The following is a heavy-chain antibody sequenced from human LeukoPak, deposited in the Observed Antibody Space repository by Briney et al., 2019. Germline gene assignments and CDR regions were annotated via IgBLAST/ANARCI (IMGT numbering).Heavy chain of an antibody. D-gene: IGHD4-17*01. Sequence: PGGSLRLSCAASGFTFSDHYMDWVCQAPGKGLEWVGRSGNKANIYTTDYAASVKGRFTISRDDSKISLYLQMNSLKTEDTAVYYCSRASYGDSDNWGQGTLVTVSS. CDR1: GFTFSDHY. CDR2: SGNKANIYTT. CDR3: SRASYGDSDN. J-gene: IGHJ4*02. V-gene: IGHV3-72*01.